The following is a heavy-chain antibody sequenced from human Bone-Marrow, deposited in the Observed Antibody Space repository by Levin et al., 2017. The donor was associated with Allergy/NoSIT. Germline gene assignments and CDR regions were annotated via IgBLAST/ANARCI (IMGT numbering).Heavy chain of an antibody. Sequence: PGGSLRLSCAASGFTFSSYWMSWVRQAPGKGLEWVANIKQDGSEKYYVDSVKGRFTISRDNAKNSLYLQMNSLRAEDTAVYYCCSSGLVEDWFDPWGQGTLVTVSS. CDR3: CSSGLVEDWFDP. CDR1: GFTFSSYW. J-gene: IGHJ5*02. D-gene: IGHD6-6*01. CDR2: IKQDGSEK. V-gene: IGHV3-7*01.